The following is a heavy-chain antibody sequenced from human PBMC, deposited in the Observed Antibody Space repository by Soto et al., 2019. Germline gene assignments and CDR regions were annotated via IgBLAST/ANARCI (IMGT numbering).Heavy chain of an antibody. J-gene: IGHJ1*01. V-gene: IGHV3-33*01. D-gene: IGHD5-12*01. CDR1: GFTFSSYG. CDR2: IWYDGSNK. CDR3: ARGVYDCPIAH. Sequence: QVQLVESGGGVVQPGRSLRLSCAASGFTFSSYGMHWVRQAPGKGLEWMAIIWYDGSNKFYADSVKGRFTISRDNSKDTLYLQMNTLRAEDTAVYYCARGVYDCPIAHGGQWTLVTVSS.